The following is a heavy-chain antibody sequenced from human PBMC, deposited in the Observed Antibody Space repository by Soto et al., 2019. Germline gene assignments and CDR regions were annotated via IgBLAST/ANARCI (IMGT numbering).Heavy chain of an antibody. CDR2: ISGYNGDT. V-gene: IGHV1-18*01. CDR3: AKNGQPTYYYYGMDV. Sequence: QGQLVQSGPEVKKPGASVKVSCKASGYTFTRYGISWVRQAPGQGLEWMGWISGYNGDTKYAQKFQDRVTMTIDTATTTAYMELRSLTSDDSAVYYCAKNGQPTYYYYGMDVWGQGTTVTVSS. J-gene: IGHJ6*01. D-gene: IGHD2-8*01. CDR1: GYTFTRYG.